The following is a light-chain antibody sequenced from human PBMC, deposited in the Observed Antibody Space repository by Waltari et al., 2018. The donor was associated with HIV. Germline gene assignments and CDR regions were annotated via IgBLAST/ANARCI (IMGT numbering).Light chain of an antibody. CDR1: RLHFAFFSF. CDR2: GVN. CDR3: SSHTITRTLV. V-gene: IGLV2-14*03. J-gene: IGLJ2*01. Sequence: QSVPPHPASPSGSPGPSITTSCPAPRLHFAFFSFFSWYKQLPNFAPQLIIFGVNRRPSGVNSRFSGSKSGDMASLTISGLQAEDEADYYCSSHTITRTLVFGGGTKLTVL.